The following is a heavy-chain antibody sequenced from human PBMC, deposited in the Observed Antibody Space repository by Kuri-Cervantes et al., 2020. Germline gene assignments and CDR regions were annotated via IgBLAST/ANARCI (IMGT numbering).Heavy chain of an antibody. CDR1: GYTFTSYD. D-gene: IGHD6-6*01. V-gene: IGHV1-8*02. J-gene: IGHJ6*03. Sequence: ASVKVSCKASGYTFTSYDINWVRQATGQGLEWMGWMNPNSGNTGYAQKFQGRVTMTEDTSTDTAYMELSSLRSEDTAVYYCATGIAPRGPLVYYYMDVWGKGTAVTVSS. CDR2: MNPNSGNT. CDR3: ATGIAPRGPLVYYYMDV.